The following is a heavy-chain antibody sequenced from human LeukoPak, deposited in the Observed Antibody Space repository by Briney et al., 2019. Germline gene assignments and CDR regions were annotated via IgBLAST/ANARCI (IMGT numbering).Heavy chain of an antibody. J-gene: IGHJ4*02. CDR1: GRSFSGYY. CDR2: INHSGST. Sequence: PSETLSLTCAVYGRSFSGYYWTWIRQPPGKGLEWIGEINHSGSTTYNPSLKSRVTISVDTSRNQFSLKLTFVTAADTAVYYCARGSEIAAAGTGYYFDSWGQGTLVTVSS. D-gene: IGHD6-13*01. V-gene: IGHV4-34*01. CDR3: ARGSEIAAAGTGYYFDS.